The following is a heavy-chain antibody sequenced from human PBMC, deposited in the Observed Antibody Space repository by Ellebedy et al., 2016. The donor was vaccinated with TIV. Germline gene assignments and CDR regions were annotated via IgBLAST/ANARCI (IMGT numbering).Heavy chain of an antibody. CDR1: VFTFSSYS. CDR3: AKIGRDVYNWAPGY. D-gene: IGHD5-24*01. CDR2: ISYDGSNK. J-gene: IGHJ4*02. Sequence: GESLKISCAASVFTFSSYSMHWVRQAPGKGLEWVAVISYDGSNKYYADSVKGRFTISRDNSKNTLYLQMNSLRAEDTAVYYCAKIGRDVYNWAPGYWGQGTLVTVSS. V-gene: IGHV3-30-3*02.